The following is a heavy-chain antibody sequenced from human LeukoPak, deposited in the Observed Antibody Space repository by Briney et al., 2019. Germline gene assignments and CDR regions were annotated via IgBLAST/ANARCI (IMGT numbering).Heavy chain of an antibody. Sequence: PSETLSLTCTVSGGSISSSSYYWGWIRQPPGKGLEWIGSIYYSGSTYYNPSLKSRVTISVDTSKNQYSLKLSSVTAADTAVYYCARQAYCSGGSCSPNWFDPWGQGTLVTVSS. D-gene: IGHD2-15*01. CDR1: GGSISSSSYY. V-gene: IGHV4-39*01. CDR3: ARQAYCSGGSCSPNWFDP. CDR2: IYYSGST. J-gene: IGHJ5*02.